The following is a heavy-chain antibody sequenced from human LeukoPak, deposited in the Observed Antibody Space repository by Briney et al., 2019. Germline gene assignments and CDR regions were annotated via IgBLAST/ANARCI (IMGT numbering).Heavy chain of an antibody. V-gene: IGHV1-69*01. CDR1: GCTFSSYA. D-gene: IGHD2-2*01. CDR3: ASQNPIVVVPAAKGHFFDY. J-gene: IGHJ4*02. Sequence: GSSVKVSCKASGCTFSSYAISWVRQAPGQGLDWMGGIIPIFGTANYAQKFQGRVTITADESTSTAYMELSSLRSEDTAVYYCASQNPIVVVPAAKGHFFDYWGQGTLVTVSS. CDR2: IIPIFGTA.